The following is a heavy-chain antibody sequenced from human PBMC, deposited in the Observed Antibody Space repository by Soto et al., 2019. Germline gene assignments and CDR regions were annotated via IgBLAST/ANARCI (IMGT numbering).Heavy chain of an antibody. Sequence: GASVKVSCKASGGTFSSYAISWVRQAPGQGLEWMGGIIPIFGTANYAQKFQGRVTITADESTSTAYMELSSLRSEDTAVYYCARGGLTGTTGGYYGMDVWGQGPTVTVSS. V-gene: IGHV1-69*13. CDR3: ARGGLTGTTGGYYGMDV. J-gene: IGHJ6*02. CDR1: GGTFSSYA. CDR2: IIPIFGTA. D-gene: IGHD1-20*01.